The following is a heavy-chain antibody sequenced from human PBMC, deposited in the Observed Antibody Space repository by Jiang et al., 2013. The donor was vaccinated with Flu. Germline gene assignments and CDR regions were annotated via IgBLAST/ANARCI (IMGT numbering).Heavy chain of an antibody. CDR1: GYNFRTYW. CDR2: IDPSDSYI. CDR3: ARHGYHGEYTQSNYYYYGMDV. Sequence: CKVSGYNFRTYWISWVRQMPGKGLEWMGRIDPSDSYIKYSPSFQGHVTISGDKSISTAYLQWSSLKASDTAMYYCARHGYHGEYTQSNYYYYGMDVWGQGTTVTVSS. J-gene: IGHJ6*02. V-gene: IGHV5-10-1*01. D-gene: IGHD4-17*01.